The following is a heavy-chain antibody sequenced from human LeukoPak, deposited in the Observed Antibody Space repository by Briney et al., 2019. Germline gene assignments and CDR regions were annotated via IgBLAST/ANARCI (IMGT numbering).Heavy chain of an antibody. J-gene: IGHJ4*02. V-gene: IGHV4-59*08. Sequence: SETLSLTCTVSGASISSYYWSWIRQPPGKRLEWIGYIHDSGGTNYNPSLKSRVTISVDTSKKQFSLKLSSVTAEDTAVYYCARGFGSSWYYFDYWGQGTLVTASS. D-gene: IGHD6-13*01. CDR2: IHDSGGT. CDR1: GASISSYY. CDR3: ARGFGSSWYYFDY.